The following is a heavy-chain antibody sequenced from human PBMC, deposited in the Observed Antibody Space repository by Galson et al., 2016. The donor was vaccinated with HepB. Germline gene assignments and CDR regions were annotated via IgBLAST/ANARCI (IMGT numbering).Heavy chain of an antibody. D-gene: IGHD4-11*01. V-gene: IGHV3-15*01. CDR1: GFTFSNAW. Sequence: SLRLSCAASGFTFSNAWMSWVRQAPGRGLEWVGRIKSKKDGVTTDYATPVKDRFTIPRENSKNTLYLQMNSLKTEDTAVYYCITIGTVTTWYYYGMDVWGQGTTVTVSS. J-gene: IGHJ6*02. CDR2: IKSKKDGVTT. CDR3: ITIGTVTTWYYYGMDV.